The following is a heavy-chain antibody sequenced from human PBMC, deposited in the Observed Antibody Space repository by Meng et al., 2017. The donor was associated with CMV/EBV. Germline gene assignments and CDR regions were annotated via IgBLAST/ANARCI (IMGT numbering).Heavy chain of an antibody. J-gene: IGHJ6*02. Sequence: GESLKISCAASGFTFSSYGMHWVRQAPGKGLEWVAVIWYDGSNKYYADSVKSRFTISRDNSKNTLYLQMNSLRAEDTAVYYCAKDLGRVYEFWYGMDVWGQGTTVTVSS. CDR1: GFTFSSYG. CDR2: IWYDGSNK. D-gene: IGHD3-3*01. CDR3: AKDLGRVYEFWYGMDV. V-gene: IGHV3-33*06.